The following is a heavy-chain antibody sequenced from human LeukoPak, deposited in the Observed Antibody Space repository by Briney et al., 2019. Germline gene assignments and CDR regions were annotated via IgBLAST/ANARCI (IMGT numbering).Heavy chain of an antibody. V-gene: IGHV4-4*02. Sequence: KASETLSLTCGVSGGSITNTNYWTWVRQPPGKGLEWIGEVNLQGSTNYNPSLMGRVAISVDTSENHISLQLTSVTAADTAVYYCARQRYSSGRLDYWGQGTLVTVSS. CDR2: VNLQGST. J-gene: IGHJ4*02. D-gene: IGHD6-19*01. CDR1: GGSITNTNY. CDR3: ARQRYSSGRLDY.